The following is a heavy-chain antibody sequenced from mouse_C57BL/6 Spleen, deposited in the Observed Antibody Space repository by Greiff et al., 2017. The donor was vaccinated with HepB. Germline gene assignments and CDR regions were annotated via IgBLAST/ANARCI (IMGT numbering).Heavy chain of an antibody. D-gene: IGHD1-1*01. CDR3: TTGGYYGSGDYFDY. CDR2: IDPENGDT. J-gene: IGHJ2*01. V-gene: IGHV14-4*01. CDR1: GFNIKDDY. Sequence: EVQLQESGAELVRPGASVKLSCTASGFNIKDDYMHWVKQRPEQGLEWIGWIDPENGDTEYASKFQGKATITADTSSNTAYLQLSSLTSEDTAVYYCTTGGYYGSGDYFDYWGQGTTLTVSS.